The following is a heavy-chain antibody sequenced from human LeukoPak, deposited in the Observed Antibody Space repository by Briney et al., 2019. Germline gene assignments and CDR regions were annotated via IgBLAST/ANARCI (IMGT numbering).Heavy chain of an antibody. D-gene: IGHD3-16*02. J-gene: IGHJ6*03. V-gene: IGHV3-23*01. Sequence: PGGSLRLSCTASGFTFTNYAVNWVRQVPGKGLEWVSAVSSGGDNTYYADFVKGRFTISRDNPNNTLFLQMNSLRAEDTAIYYCAKDSQYDFVWGSYHYTGYYYMDVWGKGTTVTVS. CDR1: GFTFTNYA. CDR2: VSSGGDNT. CDR3: AKDSQYDFVWGSYHYTGYYYMDV.